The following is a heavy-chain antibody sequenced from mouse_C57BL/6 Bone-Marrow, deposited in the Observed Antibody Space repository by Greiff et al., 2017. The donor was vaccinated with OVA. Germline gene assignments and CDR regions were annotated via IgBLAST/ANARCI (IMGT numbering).Heavy chain of an antibody. Sequence: VHLVESGPELVKPGASVKLSCKASGYTFTSYDINWVKQRPGQGLEWIGWIYPRDGSTKYNEKFKGKATLTVDTSSSTAYMELHSLTSEDSAVYFCARRTGTAPLDYWGQGTTLTVSS. V-gene: IGHV1-85*01. J-gene: IGHJ2*01. CDR1: GYTFTSYD. CDR2: IYPRDGST. CDR3: ARRTGTAPLDY. D-gene: IGHD4-1*01.